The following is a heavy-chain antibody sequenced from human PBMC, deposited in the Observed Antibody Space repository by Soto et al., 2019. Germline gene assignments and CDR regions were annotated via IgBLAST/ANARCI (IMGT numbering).Heavy chain of an antibody. Sequence: ASVKVSFKASGYTFTSYYMHWVRQAPGQGLEWMGIINPSGGSTSYAQKFQGRVTMTRDTSTSTVYMELSSLRSEDTAVYYCARGYCGGDCYSGIGLLDYWGQGTLVTVSS. CDR2: INPSGGST. CDR1: GYTFTSYY. J-gene: IGHJ4*02. CDR3: ARGYCGGDCYSGIGLLDY. D-gene: IGHD2-21*02. V-gene: IGHV1-46*01.